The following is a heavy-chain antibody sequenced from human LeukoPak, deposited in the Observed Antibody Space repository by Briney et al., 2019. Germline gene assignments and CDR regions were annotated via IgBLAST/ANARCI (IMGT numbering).Heavy chain of an antibody. J-gene: IGHJ3*02. CDR1: GYTFTSYA. CDR2: INAGNGNT. V-gene: IGHV1-3*03. CDR3: ARGGPYDSSGYRSDDAFDI. Sequence: ASVKVSCKASGYTFTSYAMHWVRQAPGQRLEWMGWINAGNGNTKYSQEFQGRVTITRDTSASTAYMELSSLRSEDMAVYYCARGGPYDSSGYRSDDAFDIWGQGTMVTVSS. D-gene: IGHD3-22*01.